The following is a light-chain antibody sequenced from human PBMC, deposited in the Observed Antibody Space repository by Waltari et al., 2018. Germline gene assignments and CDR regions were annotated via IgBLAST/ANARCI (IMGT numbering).Light chain of an antibody. CDR1: QGISSY. CDR2: SAS. J-gene: IGKJ2*01. CDR3: QQFNIYPYT. Sequence: IQLTQSPSSLSASVGDRVTITCRASQGISSYLAWYQQKPGKAPKLLIYSASTLQSGVPSRCSGSGSGTDFTLTINSLQPEDFAAYYCQQFNIYPYTFGQGTKLEIK. V-gene: IGKV1-9*01.